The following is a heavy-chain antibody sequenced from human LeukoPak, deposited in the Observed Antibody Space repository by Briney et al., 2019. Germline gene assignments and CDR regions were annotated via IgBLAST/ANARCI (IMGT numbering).Heavy chain of an antibody. V-gene: IGHV3-53*04. CDR1: GFAFSDYS. CDR3: ARRYSSGSMDV. D-gene: IGHD6-19*01. CDR2: IYSGGST. Sequence: PGGSLRLSCAASGFAFSDYSMNWVRQAPGKGLEWVSVIYSGGSTYYADSVKGRFTISRHNSKNTLYLQMNSLRAEDTAVYYCARRYSSGSMDVWGQGTTVTVS. J-gene: IGHJ6*02.